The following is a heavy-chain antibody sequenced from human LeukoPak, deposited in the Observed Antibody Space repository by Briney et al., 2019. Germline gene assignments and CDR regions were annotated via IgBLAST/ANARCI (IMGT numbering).Heavy chain of an antibody. D-gene: IGHD4-17*01. V-gene: IGHV3-74*01. CDR2: IKSDGSST. Sequence: PGGSLRLSCAASGFTFNNHWMHWVRQAPGKGLVWVSRIKSDGSSTNYADSVKGRFTIFRDNARNTLYLQMNSLRAGDTAMYFCARDHGDYYFDYWGPGTLVTVSS. J-gene: IGHJ4*02. CDR3: ARDHGDYYFDY. CDR1: GFTFNNHW.